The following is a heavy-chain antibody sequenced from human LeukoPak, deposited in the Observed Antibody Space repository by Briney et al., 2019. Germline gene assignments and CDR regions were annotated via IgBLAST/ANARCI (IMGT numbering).Heavy chain of an antibody. CDR3: ARRGYLRWPHNWFDP. CDR1: GFTFSSYA. D-gene: IGHD4-23*01. CDR2: ISGSGGST. Sequence: GGSLRLSCAASGFTFSSYAMSWVRQAPGKGLEWVSAISGSGGSTYYADSVKGRFTISRDNSKNTLYLQMNSLRAEDTAVYYCARRGYLRWPHNWFDPWGQGTLVTVSS. J-gene: IGHJ5*02. V-gene: IGHV3-23*01.